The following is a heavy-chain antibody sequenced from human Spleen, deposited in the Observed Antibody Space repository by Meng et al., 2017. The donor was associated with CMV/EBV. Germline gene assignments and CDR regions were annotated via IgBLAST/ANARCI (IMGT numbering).Heavy chain of an antibody. V-gene: IGHV3-53*01. CDR1: GFTVSSGY. CDR2: IYTSGAT. J-gene: IGHJ6*02. CDR3: ARGGCSSTSCSTYSYYGMDV. Sequence: GESLKISCVASGFTVSSGYVSWVRPPPGKGLEWLSVIYTSGATYYADSLEGRFTISRENAKNSLYLQMDSLRAGDTAVYYCARGGCSSTSCSTYSYYGMDVWGQGTTVTVSS. D-gene: IGHD2-2*02.